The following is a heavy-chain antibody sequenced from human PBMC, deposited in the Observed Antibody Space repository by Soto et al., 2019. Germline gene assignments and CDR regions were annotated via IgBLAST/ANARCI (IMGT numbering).Heavy chain of an antibody. CDR2: ISSSSSTI. CDR1: GFTFSSYS. Sequence: GGSLRLSCAASGFTFSSYSMNWVRQAPGKGLEWVSYISSSSSTIYYADSVKGRFTISRDNAKNSLYLQMNSLRDEDTAVYYCARGRRLAVPATAFDYWGQGTLVTVSS. J-gene: IGHJ4*02. D-gene: IGHD2-2*01. CDR3: ARGRRLAVPATAFDY. V-gene: IGHV3-48*02.